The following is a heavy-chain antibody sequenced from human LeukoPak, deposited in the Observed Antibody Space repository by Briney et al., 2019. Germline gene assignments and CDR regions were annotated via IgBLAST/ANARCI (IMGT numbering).Heavy chain of an antibody. CDR1: GFPFSNYE. CDR2: ISNSGTTK. V-gene: IGHV3-48*03. Sequence: GGSLRLSCAASGFPFSNYEMNWIRQAPGKGLEWISYISNSGTTKYYADSVKGRFTISRDNAKNSLYLQMNSLRAEDTAVYYCAAVIDYWGQGTLVTVSS. CDR3: AAVIDY. J-gene: IGHJ4*02.